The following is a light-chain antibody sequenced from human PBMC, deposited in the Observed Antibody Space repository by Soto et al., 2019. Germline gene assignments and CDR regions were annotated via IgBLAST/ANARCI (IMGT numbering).Light chain of an antibody. CDR3: QHYSPYPT. V-gene: IGKV1-5*01. CDR2: DAC. Sequence: DIQMTQSPSTLSASVGDSVTSTCRASQNIRYLLGWYQKTRETANNLLIYDACSLKGVVPAMFSGSGCGEEFPITISRLPDDDFANYYRQHYSPYPTFGQGTRV. J-gene: IGKJ1*01. CDR1: QNIRYL.